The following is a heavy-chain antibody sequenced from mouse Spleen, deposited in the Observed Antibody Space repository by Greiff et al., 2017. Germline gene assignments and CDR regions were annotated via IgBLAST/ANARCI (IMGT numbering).Heavy chain of an antibody. V-gene: IGHV1-55*01. Sequence: QVQLQQSGAELVKPGASVKMSCKASGYTFTSYWITWVKQRPGQGLEWIGDIYPGSGSTNYNEKFKSKATLTVDTSSSTAYMQLSSLTSEDSAVYYCARRRLGLCYAMDYWGQGTSVTVSS. D-gene: IGHD4-1*01. CDR1: GYTFTSYW. J-gene: IGHJ4*01. CDR3: ARRRLGLCYAMDY. CDR2: IYPGSGST.